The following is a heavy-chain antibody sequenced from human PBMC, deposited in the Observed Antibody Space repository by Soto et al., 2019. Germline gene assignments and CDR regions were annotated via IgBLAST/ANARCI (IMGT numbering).Heavy chain of an antibody. J-gene: IGHJ4*02. Sequence: QVQLVQSGAEVKKPGSSVKVSCKASGGTFSSYAISWVRQAPGQGLEWMGGIIPIFGTANYAQKFKGRVTITADKSTSTAYMELSSLSSEDTAVYYCARDPNYRSGWPTFYYWGQGTLVTVSS. CDR3: ARDPNYRSGWPTFYY. V-gene: IGHV1-69*06. CDR1: GGTFSSYA. CDR2: IIPIFGTA. D-gene: IGHD6-19*01.